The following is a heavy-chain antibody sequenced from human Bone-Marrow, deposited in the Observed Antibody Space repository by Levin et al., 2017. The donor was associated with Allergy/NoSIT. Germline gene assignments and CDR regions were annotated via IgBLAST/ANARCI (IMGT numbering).Heavy chain of an antibody. CDR3: VRDGSVTGSTYYGMDA. CDR1: GFTFADNG. D-gene: IGHD1-7*01. J-gene: IGHJ6*02. CDR2: INWNSGTV. Sequence: PGGSLRLSCVVSGFTFADNGMHWVRQSPGKGLEWVSSINWNSGTVDYADSVKGRFTISRDNAKKSLYLQMNSLRVEDTALYYCVRDGSVTGSTYYGMDAWGQGTPVTVSS. V-gene: IGHV3-9*01.